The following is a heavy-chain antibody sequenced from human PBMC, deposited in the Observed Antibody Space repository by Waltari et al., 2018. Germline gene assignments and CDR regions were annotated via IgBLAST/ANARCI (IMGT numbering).Heavy chain of an antibody. Sequence: QITLSESGPTLVKPTQNLTLTCSFSGFSDTSSAGGVGWIRQPPGKALEWLALIYWDDDKRYSPSLKTRLSITKDTSKNQVVLRMTNMAPVDTATYFCARVTFQFGVGGSKRQLYGMDIWGHGTTVTVSS. V-gene: IGHV2-5*02. J-gene: IGHJ6*02. CDR2: IYWDDDK. CDR3: ARVTFQFGVGGSKRQLYGMDI. CDR1: GFSDTSSAGG. D-gene: IGHD3-10*01.